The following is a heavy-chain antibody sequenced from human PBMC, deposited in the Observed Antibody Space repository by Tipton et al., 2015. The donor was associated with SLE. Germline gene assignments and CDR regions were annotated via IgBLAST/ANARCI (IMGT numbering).Heavy chain of an antibody. CDR1: GDSISSHY. D-gene: IGHD6-13*01. V-gene: IGHV4-59*04. J-gene: IGHJ4*02. CDR2: IYDSGST. Sequence: TLSLTCTVSGDSISSHYWSWIRQSPGKGLEWIGSIYDSGSTYYNPSLKSRVTMSVDTSKNHFSLQLTSVTAADTALYYCARHVFRLQQPFDYWGQGTLVTVSS. CDR3: ARHVFRLQQPFDY.